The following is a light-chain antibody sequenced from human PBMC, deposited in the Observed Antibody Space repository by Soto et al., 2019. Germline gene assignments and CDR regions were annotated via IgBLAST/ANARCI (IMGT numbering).Light chain of an antibody. Sequence: IVLPQSPATLSVPPGARATLSFRASQSVSSNLAWYQQKPGQAPRLLIYGASIRATGIPDRFSGSGSGTDFPFTISRLEPEDFAVYYCQQYSSSGTFGQGTKVDI. CDR2: GAS. V-gene: IGKV3-20*01. CDR3: QQYSSSGT. J-gene: IGKJ1*01. CDR1: QSVSSN.